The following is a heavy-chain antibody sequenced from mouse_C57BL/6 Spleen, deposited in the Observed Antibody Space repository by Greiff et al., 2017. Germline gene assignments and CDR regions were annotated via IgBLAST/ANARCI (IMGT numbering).Heavy chain of an antibody. J-gene: IGHJ4*01. V-gene: IGHV1-72*01. Sequence: QVQLQQPGAELVKPGASVKLSCKASGYTFTSYWMHWVKQRPGRGLEWIGRIDPNSGGTKYNEKFKSKATLTVDKPSSTAYMQLSSLTSEDSAVYYCARLEIDLYPHYYARDYWGQGTSVTVSS. CDR1: GYTFTSYW. CDR3: ARLEIDLYPHYYARDY. CDR2: IDPNSGGT. D-gene: IGHD1-3*01.